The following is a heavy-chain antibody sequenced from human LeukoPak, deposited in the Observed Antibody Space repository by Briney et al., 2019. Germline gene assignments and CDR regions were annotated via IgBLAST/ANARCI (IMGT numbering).Heavy chain of an antibody. CDR1: EFSVGSNY. J-gene: IGHJ4*02. V-gene: IGHV3-66*01. CDR2: IYSGGST. D-gene: IGHD4-17*01. CDR3: AKDPMTSVTTTAY. Sequence: QSGGSLRLSCAASEFSVGSNYMTWVRQAPGKGLEWVSLIYSGGSTYYADSVKGRFTISRDNSKNTLYLQMNSLRAEDTAVYYCAKDPMTSVTTTAYWGQGTLVTVSS.